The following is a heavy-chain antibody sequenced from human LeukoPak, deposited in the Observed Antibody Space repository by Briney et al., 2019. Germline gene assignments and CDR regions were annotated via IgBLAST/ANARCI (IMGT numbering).Heavy chain of an antibody. CDR1: GYTFTSYA. CDR3: ARIIYGSGSYYFDY. Sequence: GASVKVSCKASGYTFTSYAMHWVRQAPGQRLEWMGWINAGNGNTKYSQKLQGRVTITRDTSASTAYMELSSLRSEDTAVYYCARIIYGSGSYYFDYWGQGTLVTVSS. D-gene: IGHD3-10*01. V-gene: IGHV1-3*01. J-gene: IGHJ4*02. CDR2: INAGNGNT.